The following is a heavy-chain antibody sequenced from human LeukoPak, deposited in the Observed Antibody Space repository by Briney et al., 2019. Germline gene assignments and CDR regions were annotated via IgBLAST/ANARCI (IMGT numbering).Heavy chain of an antibody. CDR2: ITGSGGST. J-gene: IGHJ4*02. D-gene: IGHD4-17*01. Sequence: GGSLRLSCAASGFTFTNYAMSWVRQAPGRGLEWVSAITGSGGSTFYADSVKGQFTLSRDNSKDTLYLQMNSLRPEDTAVYYCAKGIVTTVTAVDYWGQGTLVSVSS. CDR3: AKGIVTTVTAVDY. V-gene: IGHV3-23*01. CDR1: GFTFTNYA.